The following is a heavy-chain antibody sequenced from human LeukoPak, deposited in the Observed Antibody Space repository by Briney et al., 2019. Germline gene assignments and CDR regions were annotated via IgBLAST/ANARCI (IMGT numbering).Heavy chain of an antibody. CDR2: IKSKTDGGTT. CDR1: GFTFSNAR. D-gene: IGHD2-21*02. J-gene: IGHJ4*02. Sequence: GGALRLSFAASGFTFSNARVRWVRPAPGKGLGWVGRIKSKTDGGTTDYAAPVKGGFTISRDDSKNTLYLQMNSLKTEDTAVYYCMRTGDCGGDCYSDHWGQGTLVTVSS. V-gene: IGHV3-15*01. CDR3: MRTGDCGGDCYSDH.